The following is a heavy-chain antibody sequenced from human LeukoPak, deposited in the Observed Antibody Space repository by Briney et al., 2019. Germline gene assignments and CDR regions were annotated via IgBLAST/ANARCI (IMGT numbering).Heavy chain of an antibody. J-gene: IGHJ5*02. V-gene: IGHV6-1*01. CDR1: GDSVSSNSAA. CDR3: AREAEVAMTVKFDP. CDR2: TYYRSKWYN. D-gene: IGHD3-22*01. Sequence: SHTHSLTCAISGDSVSSNSAAWNWIRQSPSRGLEWLGRTYYRSKWYNDYAVSVKSRITINPDTSKNQFSLQLNSVTPEDTAVYYCAREAEVAMTVKFDPWGQGTLVTVSS.